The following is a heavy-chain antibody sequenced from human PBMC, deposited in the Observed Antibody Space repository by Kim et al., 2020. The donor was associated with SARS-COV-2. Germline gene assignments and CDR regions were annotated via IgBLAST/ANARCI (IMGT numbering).Heavy chain of an antibody. D-gene: IGHD3-3*01. J-gene: IGHJ6*02. V-gene: IGHV3-72*01. CDR3: VRDRNPLERYYGLDV. CDR2: TRNRAHSYTT. CDR1: GFTFSDHY. Sequence: GGSLRLSCAASGFTFSDHYMDWVRQAPGKGLEWVGRTRNRAHSYTTEYAASVKGRFTISRDDSANSLYLQMNSLKIKDTAVYYCVRDRNPLERYYGLDVWGQGTTVTVSS.